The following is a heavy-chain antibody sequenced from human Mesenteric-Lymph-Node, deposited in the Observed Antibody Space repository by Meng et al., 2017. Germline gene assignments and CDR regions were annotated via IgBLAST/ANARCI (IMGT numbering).Heavy chain of an antibody. CDR3: ASGTPGRSYCDY. CDR2: FVNYVDT. V-gene: IGHV1-18*01. CDR1: GYTFGIYG. D-gene: IGHD2-15*01. J-gene: IGHJ4*02. Sequence: VHLLQSGPEVKKPVASGRVSCKASGYTFGIYGICWGRQAPGQGHEWMGWFVNYVDTYPAPKFQGRVTMTTDTHTNTAFMVLKSLTSDDTAVYYCASGTPGRSYCDYWGQGTLVTVSS.